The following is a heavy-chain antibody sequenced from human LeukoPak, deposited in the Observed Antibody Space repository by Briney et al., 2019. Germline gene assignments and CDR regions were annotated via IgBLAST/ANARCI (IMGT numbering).Heavy chain of an antibody. Sequence: PGRSLRLSCAASGFKFGLYGMHWVRQAPGKGLDWVAGISFDGANKFSGDSVKGRFSISRDNSKNTLYLQMNSLRLDDTAVYFCARGRAGIAAAGFDYWGQGTLVTVSS. CDR1: GFKFGLYG. J-gene: IGHJ4*02. CDR3: ARGRAGIAAAGFDY. V-gene: IGHV3-30*19. D-gene: IGHD6-13*01. CDR2: ISFDGANK.